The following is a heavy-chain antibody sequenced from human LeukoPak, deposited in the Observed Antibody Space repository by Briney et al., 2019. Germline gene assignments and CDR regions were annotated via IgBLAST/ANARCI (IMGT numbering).Heavy chain of an antibody. CDR1: GFTFSNYW. Sequence: PGGSLRLSCAASGFTFSNYWMHWVRQAPGKGLVWVSRINSDGSNTNYADSVKGRFTISRDNAKNTLYLQMNSLRAEDTAVYYCAKDLDWNYYFDYWGQGTLVTVSS. CDR3: AKDLDWNYYFDY. V-gene: IGHV3-74*01. CDR2: INSDGSNT. D-gene: IGHD1-7*01. J-gene: IGHJ4*02.